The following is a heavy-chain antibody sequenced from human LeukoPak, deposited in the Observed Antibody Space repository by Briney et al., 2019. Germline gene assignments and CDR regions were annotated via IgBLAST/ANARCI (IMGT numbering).Heavy chain of an antibody. Sequence: SETLSLTCAVYGGSFSGYYRSWIRQPAGKGLEWIGRIYTSGSTNYNPSLKSRVTISVDTSKNQFSLKLSSVTAADTAVYYCARESLAKYDILTIFDYWGQGTLVTVSS. D-gene: IGHD3-9*01. CDR2: IYTSGST. CDR3: ARESLAKYDILTIFDY. V-gene: IGHV4-4*07. J-gene: IGHJ4*02. CDR1: GGSFSGYY.